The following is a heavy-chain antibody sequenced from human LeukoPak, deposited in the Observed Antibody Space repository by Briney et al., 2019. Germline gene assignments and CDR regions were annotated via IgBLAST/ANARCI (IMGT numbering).Heavy chain of an antibody. CDR1: GYTFTGYY. Sequence: ASVKVSCKASGYTFTGYYMHWVRQAPGQGLEWMGIINPSGGSTSYAQKFQGRVTMTRDTSTSTVYMELSSLRSEDTAVYYCAGERYSGSYIDYWGQGTLVTVSS. CDR3: AGERYSGSYIDY. D-gene: IGHD1-26*01. V-gene: IGHV1-46*01. J-gene: IGHJ4*02. CDR2: INPSGGST.